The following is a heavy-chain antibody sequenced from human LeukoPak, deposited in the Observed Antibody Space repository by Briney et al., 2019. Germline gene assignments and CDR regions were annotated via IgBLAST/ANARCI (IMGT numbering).Heavy chain of an antibody. J-gene: IGHJ5*02. CDR2: INPNSGGT. D-gene: IGHD2-15*01. CDR3: ARDVGGCSGGSCYYLNWFDP. CDR1: GYTFTSYG. V-gene: IGHV1-2*02. Sequence: ASVKVSCKASGYTFTSYGMNWVRQAPGQGLEWMGWINPNSGGTNYAQKFQGRVTMTRDTSISTAYMELSRLRSDDTAVYYCARDVGGCSGGSCYYLNWFDPWGQGTLVTVSS.